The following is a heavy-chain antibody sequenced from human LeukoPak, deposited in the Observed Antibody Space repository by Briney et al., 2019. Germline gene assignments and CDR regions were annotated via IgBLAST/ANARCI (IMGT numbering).Heavy chain of an antibody. CDR2: ISSSGSTI. V-gene: IGHV3-48*03. CDR1: RFTFSSYE. CDR3: ASWAGTATGFSGPFDY. J-gene: IGHJ4*02. D-gene: IGHD6-13*01. Sequence: GGSLRLSCAASRFTFSSYEMNWVRQAPGKGLEWVSYISSSGSTIYYADSVKGRFTISRDNAKNSLYLQMKSLRAEDTAVYYCASWAGTATGFSGPFDYWGQGTLVTVSS.